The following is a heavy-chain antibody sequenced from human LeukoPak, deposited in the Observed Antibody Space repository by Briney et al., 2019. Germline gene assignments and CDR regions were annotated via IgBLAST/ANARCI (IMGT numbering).Heavy chain of an antibody. D-gene: IGHD6-6*01. CDR3: AKSSGQLVSEGYYFDY. J-gene: IGHJ4*02. CDR2: ISWNSGSI. V-gene: IGHV3-9*01. CDR1: GFTFDDYA. Sequence: GGSLRLSCAASGFTFDDYAMHWVRQAPGKGLEWVSGISWNSGSIGYADSVKGRFTTSRDNAKNSLYLQMNSLRAEDTALYYCAKSSGQLVSEGYYFDYWGQGTLVTVSS.